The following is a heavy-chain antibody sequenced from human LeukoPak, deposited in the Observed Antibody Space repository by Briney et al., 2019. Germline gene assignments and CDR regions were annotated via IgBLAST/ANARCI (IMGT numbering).Heavy chain of an antibody. CDR1: GFTFSSYG. Sequence: GGSLRLSCAASGFTFSSYGMHWVRQAPGKELEWVAFIRYDGSNKYYADSVKGRFTISRDNSKNTLYLQMNSLRAEDTAVYYCAKYLNVDTAMVNDAFDIWGQGTMVTVSS. CDR2: IRYDGSNK. D-gene: IGHD5-18*01. V-gene: IGHV3-30*02. CDR3: AKYLNVDTAMVNDAFDI. J-gene: IGHJ3*02.